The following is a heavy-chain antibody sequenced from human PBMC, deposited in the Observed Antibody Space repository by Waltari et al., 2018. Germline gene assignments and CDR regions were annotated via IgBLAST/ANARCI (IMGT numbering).Heavy chain of an antibody. CDR2: ISSTSTTI. D-gene: IGHD4-17*01. Sequence: GKGVEWVSYISSTSTTIYYADSVKGRFTISRDNAKNSLYLQMNSLRDEDTAVYYCARDPVTNSPPDAFDIWGQGTMVTISS. CDR3: ARDPVTNSPPDAFDI. J-gene: IGHJ3*02. V-gene: IGHV3-48*02.